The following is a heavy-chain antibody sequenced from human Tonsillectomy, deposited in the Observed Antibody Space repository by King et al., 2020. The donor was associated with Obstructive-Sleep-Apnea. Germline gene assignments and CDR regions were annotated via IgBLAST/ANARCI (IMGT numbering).Heavy chain of an antibody. CDR3: ASLGITMIRGPTDY. D-gene: IGHD3-10*01. Sequence: VQLVESGAEVKKPGESLRISCKGSGYSFPSYWISWVRQMPGKGLEWMGRIYASDSYTNYSPSFQGHVTISADKSISTAYLQWSSLKASDTAMYYCASLGITMIRGPTDYWGQGTLVTVSS. V-gene: IGHV5-10-1*03. CDR1: GYSFPSYW. CDR2: IYASDSYT. J-gene: IGHJ4*02.